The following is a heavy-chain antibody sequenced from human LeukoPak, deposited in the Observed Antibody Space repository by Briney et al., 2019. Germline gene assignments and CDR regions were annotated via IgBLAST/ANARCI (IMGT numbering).Heavy chain of an antibody. CDR3: ARSLVVTRNFDY. CDR2: IYTSGST. V-gene: IGHV4-4*07. D-gene: IGHD4-23*01. J-gene: IGHJ4*02. CDR1: GGSTSSYY. Sequence: SETLSLTCTVSGGSTSSYYWSWIRQPAGKGLEWIGRIYTSGSTNYNPSLKSRVTMSVDTSKNQFSLKLSSVTAADTAVYYCARSLVVTRNFDYWGQGTLVTVSS.